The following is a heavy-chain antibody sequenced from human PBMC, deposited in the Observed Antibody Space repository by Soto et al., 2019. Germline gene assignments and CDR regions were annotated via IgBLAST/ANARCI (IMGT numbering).Heavy chain of an antibody. CDR1: GFTFSSYG. Sequence: PGGSLRLSCAASGFTFSSYGMHWVRQAPGKGLEWVAVISYDGSNKYYADSVKGRFTISRDNSKNTLYLQMNSLRAEDTAVYYCAKVAGFREYQLLRPVDYWGQGTLVTVSS. CDR3: AKVAGFREYQLLRPVDY. V-gene: IGHV3-30*18. D-gene: IGHD2-2*01. CDR2: ISYDGSNK. J-gene: IGHJ4*02.